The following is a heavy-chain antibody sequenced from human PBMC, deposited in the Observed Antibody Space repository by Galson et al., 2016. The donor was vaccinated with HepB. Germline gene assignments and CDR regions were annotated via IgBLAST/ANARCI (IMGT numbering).Heavy chain of an antibody. V-gene: IGHV4-34*12. CDR2: IFHTGRV. J-gene: IGHJ4*02. D-gene: IGHD2/OR15-2a*01. CDR3: ARQYWGGPSDY. CDR1: DGSFSGYH. Sequence: ETLSLTCAVHDGSFSGYHWSWIRQPPGKGLEWIGQIFHTGRVNYTPSLASRVTISIASSNNHFSLRLTSVTAADPALYYCARQYWGGPSDYWGQGILVTVSS.